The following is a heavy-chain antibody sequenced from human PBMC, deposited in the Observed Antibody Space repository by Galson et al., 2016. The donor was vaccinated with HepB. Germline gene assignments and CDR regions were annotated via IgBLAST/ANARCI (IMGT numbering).Heavy chain of an antibody. CDR2: ISRRSDVI. D-gene: IGHD2-2*01. J-gene: IGHJ4*02. V-gene: IGHV3-48*02. CDR3: AKSRPGADYLAS. CDR1: GFIFSSYS. Sequence: SLRLSCAASGFIFSSYSMNRVRQAPGRGLEWVSYISRRSDVIYYADSVKGRFTISRDNDRNSQYLQMNSLRDEETAFYYCAKSRPGADYLASWGQGTLVTVSS.